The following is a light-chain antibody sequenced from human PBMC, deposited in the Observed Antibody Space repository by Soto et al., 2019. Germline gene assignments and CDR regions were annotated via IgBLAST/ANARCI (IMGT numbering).Light chain of an antibody. CDR1: QDINSY. Sequence: DIQLTQSQSFLSASVGDRVTITCRASQDINSYVAWYQQKPGKAPRSLIYVASTLQSGVPSRFSGSGSGTEFTLTISCLQPEDFATYHCQQLKSYPLTFGGGTKVEVK. CDR3: QQLKSYPLT. J-gene: IGKJ4*01. V-gene: IGKV1-9*01. CDR2: VAS.